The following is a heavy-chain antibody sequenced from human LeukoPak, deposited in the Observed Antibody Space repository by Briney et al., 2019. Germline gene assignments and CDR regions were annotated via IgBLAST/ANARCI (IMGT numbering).Heavy chain of an antibody. CDR2: IYYSGST. J-gene: IGHJ4*02. V-gene: IGHV4-39*01. CDR1: GGSISSSSYY. Sequence: SETLSLTCIVSGGSISSSSYYWGWIRQPPGKGLEWIGSIYYSGSTYYNPSLKSRVTISVDTSKNQFSLRLNSVTAADTAVYYCARAPPMVGWGQGTLVTVSS. CDR3: ARAPPMVG. D-gene: IGHD3-10*01.